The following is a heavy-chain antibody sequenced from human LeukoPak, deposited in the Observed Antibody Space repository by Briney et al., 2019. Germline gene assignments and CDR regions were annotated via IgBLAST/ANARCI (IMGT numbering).Heavy chain of an antibody. CDR2: IWYDGSNK. Sequence: GGSLRLSCAASGFTFSSYGVHWVRQAPGKGLEWVAVIWYDGSNKYYADSVKGRFTISRDNSKNTLFLQMNSLRAEDTAVYYCAKDGDSSGPRGNWFDPWGQGTLVTVSS. J-gene: IGHJ5*02. CDR3: AKDGDSSGPRGNWFDP. V-gene: IGHV3-33*06. CDR1: GFTFSSYG. D-gene: IGHD6-19*01.